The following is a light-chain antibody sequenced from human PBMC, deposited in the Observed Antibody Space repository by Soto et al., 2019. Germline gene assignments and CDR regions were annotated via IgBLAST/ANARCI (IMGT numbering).Light chain of an antibody. J-gene: IGKJ1*01. CDR3: QQYGSSPWT. Sequence: EIVLTQSPGTLSLSPGERATLSCRASQSVSSSFLAWYQQKPGQAPRLLIYGASSRATGIPHRFSGSGSGTDFTLTISGLEPEDFAVYYCQQYGSSPWTFGQGTKVEIK. V-gene: IGKV3-20*01. CDR2: GAS. CDR1: QSVSSSF.